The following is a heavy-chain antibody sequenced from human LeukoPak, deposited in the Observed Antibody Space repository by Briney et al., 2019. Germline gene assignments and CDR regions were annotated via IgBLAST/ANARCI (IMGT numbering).Heavy chain of an antibody. CDR3: AQASWVSSTDAVR. CDR1: GLSFSSFA. J-gene: IGHJ4*02. D-gene: IGHD3-16*01. V-gene: IGHV3-23*01. CDR2: IRGNGDT. Sequence: GGSLRLSCAASGLSFSSFAMSWVRQGPARGLEWVSSIRGNGDTFYADSVRGRFTLFSDSSTNTVYFQLNNLRVADTAIYYCAQASWVSSTDAVRWGQGTLVTVSS.